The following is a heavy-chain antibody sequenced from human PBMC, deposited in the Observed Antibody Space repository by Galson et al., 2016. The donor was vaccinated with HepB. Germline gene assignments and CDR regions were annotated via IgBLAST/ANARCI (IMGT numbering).Heavy chain of an antibody. Sequence: SLRLSCEASGFAFSSHSMNWVRQAPGKGLEWVSFISSSSDIIHYADSVKGRFTISRDNAKNSLYLRINSLRPEDTAVYYCARQQTQSTSWFYAWGQGTLVTVSS. CDR2: ISSSSDII. CDR3: ARQQTQSTSWFYA. V-gene: IGHV3-48*01. CDR1: GFAFSSHS. J-gene: IGHJ5*02. D-gene: IGHD6-13*01.